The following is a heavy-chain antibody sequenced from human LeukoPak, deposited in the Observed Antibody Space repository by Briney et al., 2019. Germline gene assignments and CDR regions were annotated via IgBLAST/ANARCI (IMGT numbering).Heavy chain of an antibody. D-gene: IGHD2-2*01. Sequence: SVGAVPGKKKKWMGIIYAGDSDTRYSPSFQGQVTISADRSISTAYLQWSSLKASDTAMYYCARGRYCSSSGCSRFDCWGHGTSVTVS. CDR2: IYAGDSDT. J-gene: IGHJ4*01. V-gene: IGHV5-51*01. CDR3: ARGRYCSSSGCSRFDC.